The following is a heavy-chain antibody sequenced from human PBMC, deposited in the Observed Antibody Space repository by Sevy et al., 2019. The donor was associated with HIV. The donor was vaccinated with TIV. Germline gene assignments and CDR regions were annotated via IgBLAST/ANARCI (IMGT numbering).Heavy chain of an antibody. CDR2: IYTSGST. V-gene: IGHV4-61*02. D-gene: IGHD5-12*01. J-gene: IGHJ5*02. Sequence: SETLSLTCTVSGGSISSGSYYWSWIRQPAGKGLEWIGRIYTSGSTNYNPSPKSRVTISVDTSKNQFSLKLSSVTAADTAVYYCARDGYNWFDPWGQGTLVTVSS. CDR1: GGSISSGSYY. CDR3: ARDGYNWFDP.